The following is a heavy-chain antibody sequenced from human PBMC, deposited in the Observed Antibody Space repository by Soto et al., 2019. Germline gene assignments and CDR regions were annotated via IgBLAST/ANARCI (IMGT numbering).Heavy chain of an antibody. V-gene: IGHV3-9*01. Sequence: GGSLRLSCAASGFTFNNYAMTWVRQAPGKGREWVSGISWNSNTIANADSVKGRFTISRVNAKNSLYLQMNSLRAEDTAFYYCAKDTGPNWGQGTLVTVSS. CDR3: AKDTGPN. J-gene: IGHJ4*02. CDR1: GFTFNNYA. CDR2: ISWNSNTI.